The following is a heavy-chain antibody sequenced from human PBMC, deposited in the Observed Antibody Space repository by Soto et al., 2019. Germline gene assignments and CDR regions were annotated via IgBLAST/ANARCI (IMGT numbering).Heavy chain of an antibody. D-gene: IGHD5-12*01. Sequence: QVPLQESGPGLVKPSQTLSLTCTVSGGSISSGGYYWSWIRQHPGKGLEWIGYIYYSGSTYYNPSLKSRVTISVDTSKNQFSLKLSSVTAADTAVYYCARDKEMATKIDQYWYFDLWGRGTLVTVSS. CDR1: GGSISSGGYY. CDR2: IYYSGST. J-gene: IGHJ2*01. V-gene: IGHV4-31*03. CDR3: ARDKEMATKIDQYWYFDL.